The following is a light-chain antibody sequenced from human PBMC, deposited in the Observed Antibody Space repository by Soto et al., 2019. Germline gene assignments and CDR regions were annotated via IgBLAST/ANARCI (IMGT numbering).Light chain of an antibody. CDR1: SSNIGSNY. CDR2: RNI. Sequence: QAVVTQPPSASGTPGQRVIISCSGSSSNIGSNYVSWYQQLPGAAPKLLIYRNIQRPSGVPERFSGSKSGTSASLAISGLRSEDEADFYCATWDDSLSGYVLGTGTKLTVL. J-gene: IGLJ1*01. CDR3: ATWDDSLSGYV. V-gene: IGLV1-47*01.